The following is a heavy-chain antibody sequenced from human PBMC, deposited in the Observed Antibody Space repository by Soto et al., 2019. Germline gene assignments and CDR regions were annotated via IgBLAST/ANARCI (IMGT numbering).Heavy chain of an antibody. V-gene: IGHV3-30*19. CDR3: ARDHPIIAVAGRYYYYGMDV. Sequence: PGGSLRLSCAASGFTFSSYGMHWVRQAPGKGLEWVAVISYDGSNKYYADSVKGRFTISRDNSKNTLYLQMNSLRAEDTAVYYCARDHPIIAVAGRYYYYGMDVWGQGTKVTVSS. J-gene: IGHJ6*02. D-gene: IGHD6-19*01. CDR2: ISYDGSNK. CDR1: GFTFSSYG.